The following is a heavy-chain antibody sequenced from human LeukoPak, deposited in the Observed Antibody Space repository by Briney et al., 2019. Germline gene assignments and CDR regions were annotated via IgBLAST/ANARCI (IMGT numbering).Heavy chain of an antibody. CDR1: GYNFRAYY. CDR3: AREQYSGSYPDAFDI. Sequence: ASVKVSCKASGYNFRAYYIHWVRQAPGQGLEWLGYIRPMAGDTNYAQKFQGRVTMTRDTSISTAYMELSRLRSDDTAVYYCAREQYSGSYPDAFDIWGQGTMVTVSS. D-gene: IGHD1-26*01. CDR2: IRPMAGDT. J-gene: IGHJ3*02. V-gene: IGHV1-2*02.